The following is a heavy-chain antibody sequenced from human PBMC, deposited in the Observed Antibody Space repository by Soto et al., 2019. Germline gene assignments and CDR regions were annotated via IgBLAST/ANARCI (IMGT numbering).Heavy chain of an antibody. CDR2: IYYSGST. CDR3: ARGHLSSGYSD. Sequence: QVQLQESGPGLVKPSQTLSLTCTVSGGSIRSGGYYWSWIRQHPGKGLEWIGYIYYSGSTYYNPSLKSRVTMSVDTSKNQFSLKLSSVSAADTAVYYCARGHLSSGYSDWGQGTLVTVSS. CDR1: GGSIRSGGYY. D-gene: IGHD3-22*01. V-gene: IGHV4-31*03. J-gene: IGHJ4*02.